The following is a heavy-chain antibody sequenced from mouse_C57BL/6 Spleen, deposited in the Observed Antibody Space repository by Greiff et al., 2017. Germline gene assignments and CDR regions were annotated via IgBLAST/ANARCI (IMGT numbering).Heavy chain of an antibody. CDR2: ISYDGSN. V-gene: IGHV3-6*01. Sequence: DVHLVESGPGLVKPSQSLSLTCSVTGYSITSGYYWNWIRQFPGNKLEWMGYISYDGSNNYNPSLKNRISITRDTSKNQFFLKLNSVTTEDTATYYCARSDDYDGGFAYWGQGTLVTVSA. CDR3: ARSDDYDGGFAY. CDR1: GYSITSGYY. J-gene: IGHJ3*01. D-gene: IGHD2-4*01.